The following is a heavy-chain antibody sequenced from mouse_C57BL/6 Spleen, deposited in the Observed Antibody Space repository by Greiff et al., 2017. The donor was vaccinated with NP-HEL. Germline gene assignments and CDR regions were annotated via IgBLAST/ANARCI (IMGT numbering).Heavy chain of an antibody. CDR3: ARGGTVVAPRYYAMDY. CDR2: IYPRDGST. V-gene: IGHV1-78*01. J-gene: IGHJ4*01. Sequence: QVQLQQSDAELVKPGASVKISCKVSGYTFTDHTIHWMKQRPEQGLEWIGYIYPRDGSTKYNEKFKGKATLTADKSSSTAYMQLNSLTSEDSAVYFCARGGTVVAPRYYAMDYWGQGTSVTVSS. D-gene: IGHD1-1*01. CDR1: GYTFTDHT.